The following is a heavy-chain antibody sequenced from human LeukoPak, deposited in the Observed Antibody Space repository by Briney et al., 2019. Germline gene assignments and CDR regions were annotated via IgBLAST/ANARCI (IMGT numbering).Heavy chain of an antibody. Sequence: PGGSLRLSCAASGFTVSSIYMSWVRQAPGKGLEWVSSISSSSSYIYYADSVKGRFTISRDNAKNSLYLQMNSLRAEGTAVYYCARVDYYGSGSYLDWGQGTLVTVSS. CDR2: ISSSSSYI. J-gene: IGHJ4*02. CDR3: ARVDYYGSGSYLD. D-gene: IGHD3-10*01. CDR1: GFTVSSIY. V-gene: IGHV3-21*01.